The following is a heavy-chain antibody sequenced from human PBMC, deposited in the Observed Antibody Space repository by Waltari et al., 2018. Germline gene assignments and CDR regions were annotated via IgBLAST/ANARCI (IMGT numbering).Heavy chain of an antibody. CDR3: ARSRHRPVPAAKTAFDI. V-gene: IGHV4-34*01. D-gene: IGHD2-2*01. Sequence: QVQLQQWGAGLLKPSETLSLTCAVYGGSFSGYYWSWIRQPPGKGLEWIGEINHSETTNYNPSLKSRVTISVDTSKNQFSLKLSSVTAADTAVYYCARSRHRPVPAAKTAFDIWGQGTMVTVSS. CDR2: INHSETT. CDR1: GGSFSGYY. J-gene: IGHJ3*02.